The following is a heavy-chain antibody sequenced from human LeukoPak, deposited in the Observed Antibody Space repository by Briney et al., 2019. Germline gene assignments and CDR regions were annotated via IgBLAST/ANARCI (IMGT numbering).Heavy chain of an antibody. Sequence: GGSLRLSCRASGFTFRSLGMHWVRQAPGKGLEWVAVIVYNGSSAYYGDSVKGRFTISRDNSKNTLYLQLNSLRPEDTAVYYCANLTPRGHGMDVWGHGTTVIVSS. V-gene: IGHV3-30*18. CDR2: IVYNGSSA. D-gene: IGHD3-10*01. CDR1: GFTFRSLG. J-gene: IGHJ6*02. CDR3: ANLTPRGHGMDV.